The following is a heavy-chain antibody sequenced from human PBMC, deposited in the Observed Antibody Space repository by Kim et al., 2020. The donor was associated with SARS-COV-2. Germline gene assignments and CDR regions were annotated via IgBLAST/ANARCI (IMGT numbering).Heavy chain of an antibody. V-gene: IGHV4-31*02. Sequence: TYSNPSLKSRVTISVDTSKNQFSLKLSSVTAADTAVYYCARDPRGGHADYWGQGTLVTVSS. J-gene: IGHJ4*02. D-gene: IGHD5-12*01. CDR2: T. CDR3: ARDPRGGHADY.